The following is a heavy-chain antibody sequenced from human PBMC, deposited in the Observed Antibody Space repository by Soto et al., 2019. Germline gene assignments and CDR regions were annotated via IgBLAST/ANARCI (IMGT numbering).Heavy chain of an antibody. CDR1: GGSISSYY. V-gene: IGHV4-59*01. CDR3: TSGVNWNDVSDY. J-gene: IGHJ4*02. D-gene: IGHD1-1*01. CDR2: IYSNGRT. Sequence: SETLSLTCTVSGGSISSYYWTWIRQPPGKGLEWIGYIYSNGRTNYNPSLKSRVTISVDTSKNQFSLKLRSVTAADTAVYYCTSGVNWNDVSDYWGQGTLVTVSS.